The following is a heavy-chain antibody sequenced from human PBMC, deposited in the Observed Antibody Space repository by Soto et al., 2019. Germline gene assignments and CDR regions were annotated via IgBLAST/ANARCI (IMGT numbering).Heavy chain of an antibody. D-gene: IGHD3-3*01. CDR2: IRFDGSNI. CDR1: GVIFKGFG. Sequence: QVQLVESGGGVVQPGRSLRLSCAASGVIFKGFGMHWVRQAPGKGLEWVAVIRFDGSNIYYADSVKGRFTISRDNSKNTLYLQMDSLRAEDTAVYYCARVGVGGTVFYGYLDYWGQGALVTVSS. J-gene: IGHJ4*02. CDR3: ARVGVGGTVFYGYLDY. V-gene: IGHV3-33*01.